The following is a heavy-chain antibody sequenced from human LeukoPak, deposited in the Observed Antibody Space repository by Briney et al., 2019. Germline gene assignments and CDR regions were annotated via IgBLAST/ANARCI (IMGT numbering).Heavy chain of an antibody. CDR3: ARDARTFDY. D-gene: IGHD1-14*01. Sequence: ASVKVSCKASGYTFTDYYVHWVRQAPGQGLEWMGWINPNSGGTDYAQKFQGRVTMTRDTSISTTYMELSRLRSDDTAVYYCARDARTFDYWGQGTLVTVSS. CDR1: GYTFTDYY. V-gene: IGHV1-2*02. J-gene: IGHJ4*02. CDR2: INPNSGGT.